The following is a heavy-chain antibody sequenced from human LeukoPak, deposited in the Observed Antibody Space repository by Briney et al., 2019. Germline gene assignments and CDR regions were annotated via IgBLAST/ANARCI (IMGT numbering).Heavy chain of an antibody. Sequence: SETLSLTCTVSGGSISSYYWSWIRQPPGKGLEWIGYIYYSGSTNYNPSLKSRVTISVDTSKNQFSPKLSSVTAADTAVYYCASIVVVPADAYYYYYYYMDVWGKGTTVTVSS. CDR1: GGSISSYY. J-gene: IGHJ6*03. CDR2: IYYSGST. D-gene: IGHD2-2*01. V-gene: IGHV4-59*01. CDR3: ASIVVVPADAYYYYYYYMDV.